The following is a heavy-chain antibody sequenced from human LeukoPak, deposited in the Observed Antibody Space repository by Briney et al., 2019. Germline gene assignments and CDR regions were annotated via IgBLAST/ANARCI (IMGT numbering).Heavy chain of an antibody. CDR3: AKVGSGWYGVDY. V-gene: IGHV3-30*02. D-gene: IGHD6-19*01. CDR1: KIIFSGYG. Sequence: GGSLRLSCVASKIIFSGYGIHWVRQAPGKGLEWVAFIRYDGTNKYYTDSVKGRFTISRDNSKNTLYLQMNSLRDDDTAVYYCAKVGSGWYGVDYWGQGTLDTVSS. J-gene: IGHJ4*02. CDR2: IRYDGTNK.